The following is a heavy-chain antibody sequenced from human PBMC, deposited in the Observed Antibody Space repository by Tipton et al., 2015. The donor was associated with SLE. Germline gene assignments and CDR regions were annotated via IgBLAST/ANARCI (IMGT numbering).Heavy chain of an antibody. D-gene: IGHD6-19*01. J-gene: IGHJ2*01. Sequence: GSLRLSCAASGFTFSSYGMHWVRQAPGKGLEWVAFIRYDGSNKYYADSVKGRFTISRDNSKNTLYLQMNSLRAEDTAVYYCAKGPVAGTGWYFDLWGRGTLVTVSS. CDR1: GFTFSSYG. CDR3: AKGPVAGTGWYFDL. CDR2: IRYDGSNK. V-gene: IGHV3-30*02.